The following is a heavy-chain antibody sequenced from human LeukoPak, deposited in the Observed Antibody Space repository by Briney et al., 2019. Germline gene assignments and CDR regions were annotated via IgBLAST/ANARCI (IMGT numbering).Heavy chain of an antibody. CDR3: ARDHTLRYYFDY. V-gene: IGHV1-69*13. D-gene: IGHD4-17*01. CDR2: IIPIFGTA. J-gene: IGHJ4*02. Sequence: GASAKVSCKASGGTFSSYAISWVRQAPGQGLEWMGGIIPIFGTANYAQKFQGRVTITADESTSTAYMELSSLSSGGTAVYYCARDHTLRYYFDYWGQGTLVTVSS. CDR1: GGTFSSYA.